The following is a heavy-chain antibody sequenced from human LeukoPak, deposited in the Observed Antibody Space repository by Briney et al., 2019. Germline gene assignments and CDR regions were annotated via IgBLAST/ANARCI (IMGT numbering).Heavy chain of an antibody. CDR1: GGSIISRGYY. V-gene: IGHV4-39*01. D-gene: IGHD5-24*01. CDR2: IYYSGST. Sequence: SETLSLTCTVSGGSIISRGYYWGWMRQPPGKGREWIGSIYYSGSTYYNPSLKSRVTISVDASKNQFSLKMSSVTAADTAMYYCARSETIMVKFDYWGHGTLVTVSS. J-gene: IGHJ4*01. CDR3: ARSETIMVKFDY.